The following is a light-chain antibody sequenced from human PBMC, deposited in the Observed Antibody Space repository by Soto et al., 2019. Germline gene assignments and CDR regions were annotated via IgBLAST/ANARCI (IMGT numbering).Light chain of an antibody. CDR1: SSDVGGYNY. Sequence: SALTQPPSASGSPGQSVTISCTGTSSDVGGYNYVSWYQHHPGKAPKLMLYEVSTRPSGVPDRFSGSKSGNTASLTVSGLQAEDEADYYCSSYAGSNIYVVFGGGTQLTVL. CDR2: EVS. CDR3: SSYAGSNIYVV. J-gene: IGLJ2*01. V-gene: IGLV2-8*01.